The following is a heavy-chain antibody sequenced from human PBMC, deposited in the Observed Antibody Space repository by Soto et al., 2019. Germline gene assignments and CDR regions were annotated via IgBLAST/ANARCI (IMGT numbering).Heavy chain of an antibody. J-gene: IGHJ4*02. Sequence: EVQLVESGGGLIQPGGSLRLSCAVSGFTVSNNYMSWVRQAPGKGLEGVSVIYSGGYTAYGDSVKGRFTISRDNSKNTPSPKMNGRRPEATAVFYCATNPGGGGYWGQGTLVTVSS. CDR1: GFTVSNNY. CDR2: IYSGGYT. CDR3: ATNPGGGGY. D-gene: IGHD3-10*01. V-gene: IGHV3-53*01.